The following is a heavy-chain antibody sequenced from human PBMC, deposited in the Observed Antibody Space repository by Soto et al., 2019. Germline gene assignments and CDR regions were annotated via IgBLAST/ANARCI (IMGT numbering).Heavy chain of an antibody. CDR3: VFSRVTTQRFVP. CDR2: IDYSGST. CDR1: GGSISSGVYY. V-gene: IGHV4-31*03. D-gene: IGHD4-17*01. Sequence: SETLSLTCTVSGGSISSGVYYWSWIRQHPGKGLEWIGYIDYSGSTYYNPSLMSRVIISGDMFKNQFSLKLSSVTAADTAVYYCVFSRVTTQRFVPWCQGTLVTVPS. J-gene: IGHJ5*02.